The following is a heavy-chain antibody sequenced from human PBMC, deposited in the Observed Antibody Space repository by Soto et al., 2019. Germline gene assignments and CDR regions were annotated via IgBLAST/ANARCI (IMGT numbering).Heavy chain of an antibody. CDR2: IYYSGST. V-gene: IGHV4-28*01. D-gene: IGHD6-13*01. J-gene: IGHJ4*02. Sequence: SETLSLTCAVSGYSISSSNWWGWIRQPPGKGLERIGYIYYSGSTYYNPSLKSRVTMSVDTSKNQFSLKLSSVTAVDTAVYYCARSTSSWPKAAFDYWGQGTLVTVSS. CDR3: ARSTSSWPKAAFDY. CDR1: GYSISSSNW.